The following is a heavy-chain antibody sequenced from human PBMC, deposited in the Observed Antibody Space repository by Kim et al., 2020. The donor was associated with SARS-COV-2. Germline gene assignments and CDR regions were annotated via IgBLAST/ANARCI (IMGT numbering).Heavy chain of an antibody. CDR1: GFTFSSYA. V-gene: IGHV3-23*01. Sequence: GSLRLSCAASGFTFSSYAMSWVRQAPGKGLEWVSAISGSGGSTYYADSVKGRFTISRDNSKNTLYLQMNSLRAEDTAVYYCARTGIVGATLPHDYWGQGTLVTVSS. CDR2: ISGSGGST. CDR3: ARTGIVGATLPHDY. J-gene: IGHJ4*02. D-gene: IGHD1-26*01.